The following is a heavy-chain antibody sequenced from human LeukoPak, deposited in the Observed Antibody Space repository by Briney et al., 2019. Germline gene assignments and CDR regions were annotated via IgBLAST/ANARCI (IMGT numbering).Heavy chain of an antibody. Sequence: PGGSLRLSCAASGFTFDDYAMHWVRQAPGKGLEWVSGISWNSGSIGYADSVKGRLTISRDNAKNSLYLQMNSLRAEDTALYYCAKDRDWNDALDYWGQGTLVTVSS. D-gene: IGHD1-1*01. J-gene: IGHJ4*02. CDR3: AKDRDWNDALDY. CDR2: ISWNSGSI. V-gene: IGHV3-9*01. CDR1: GFTFDDYA.